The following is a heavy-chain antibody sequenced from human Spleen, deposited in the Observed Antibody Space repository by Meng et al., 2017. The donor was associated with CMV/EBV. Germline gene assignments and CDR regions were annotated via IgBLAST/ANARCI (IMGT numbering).Heavy chain of an antibody. Sequence: SGYTVSDCFIDWVRQAPGQGLEWMGWINPHTGTTHYAQNCQGRVTMTRDTSISTVYMELTHLRSDDTAVYYCARDRDSSGWYIFDYWGQGSLVTVSS. CDR3: ARDRDSSGWYIFDY. V-gene: IGHV1-2*02. J-gene: IGHJ4*02. CDR2: INPHTGTT. D-gene: IGHD6-19*01. CDR1: GYTVSDCF.